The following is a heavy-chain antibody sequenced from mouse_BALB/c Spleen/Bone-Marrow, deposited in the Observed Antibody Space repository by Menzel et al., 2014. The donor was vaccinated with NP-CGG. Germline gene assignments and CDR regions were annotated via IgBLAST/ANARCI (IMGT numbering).Heavy chain of an antibody. CDR1: GFTFSSFG. CDR3: ARGDLLRGFAY. Sequence: VQLQQSGGGLVQPGGSRKLSCAASGFTFSSFGMHWVRQAPEKGLEWVAYISSGSRTIYYADTVKGRFTISRDNPKNTLFLQMTSLRSEDTAMYYCARGDLLRGFAYWGQGTLVTVSA. J-gene: IGHJ3*01. CDR2: ISSGSRTI. V-gene: IGHV5-17*02. D-gene: IGHD1-1*01.